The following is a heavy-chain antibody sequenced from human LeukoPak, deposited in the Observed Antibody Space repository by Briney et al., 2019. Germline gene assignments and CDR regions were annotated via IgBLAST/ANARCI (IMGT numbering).Heavy chain of an antibody. D-gene: IGHD3-22*01. Sequence: GRSLRLSCAASGFTFCSYGMHWVRQAPGKGLEWVAVIWYDGSNKYYADSVKGRFTISRDNSKNTLYLQMNSLRAEDTAVYYCAKGPGDYDSSGYYVDYWGQGTLVTVSS. J-gene: IGHJ4*02. CDR1: GFTFCSYG. CDR3: AKGPGDYDSSGYYVDY. V-gene: IGHV3-33*06. CDR2: IWYDGSNK.